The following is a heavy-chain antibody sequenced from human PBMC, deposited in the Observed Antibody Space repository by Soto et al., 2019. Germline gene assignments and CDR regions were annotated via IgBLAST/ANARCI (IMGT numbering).Heavy chain of an antibody. CDR3: ARVYDILTGYRYYFDY. V-gene: IGHV1-69*13. CDR1: GGTFSSYS. Sequence: SVKVSCKASGGTFSSYSISWVLQAPGQGLEWMGGIIPIFGTANYAQKFQGRVTITADESTSTAYMELSSLRSEDTAVYYCARVYDILTGYRYYFDYWGQGTLVTVSS. D-gene: IGHD3-9*01. CDR2: IIPIFGTA. J-gene: IGHJ4*02.